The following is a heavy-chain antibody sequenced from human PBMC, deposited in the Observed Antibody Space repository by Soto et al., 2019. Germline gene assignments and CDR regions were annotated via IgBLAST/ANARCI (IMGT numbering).Heavy chain of an antibody. J-gene: IGHJ4*02. CDR1: GFTFSSYG. V-gene: IGHV3-30*18. Sequence: GGSLRLCCAASGFTFSSYGMHWVRQAPGKGLEWVAVISYDGSNKYYADSVKGRFTISRDNSKNTLYLQMNSLRAEDTAVYYCAKDQDNWNDQDHFDYWGQGTLVTVSS. D-gene: IGHD1-20*01. CDR3: AKDQDNWNDQDHFDY. CDR2: ISYDGSNK.